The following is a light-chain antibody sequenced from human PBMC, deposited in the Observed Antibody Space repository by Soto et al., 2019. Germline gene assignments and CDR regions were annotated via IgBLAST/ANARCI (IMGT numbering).Light chain of an antibody. CDR1: QSVSSY. J-gene: IGKJ4*01. CDR3: QHRSNWPLT. Sequence: EIVLTQSPATLSLSPGERATLSCRASQSVSSYLAWYQQKRDQAPRLLIYDASKRATGIPARFRGSGSGTDFTLTISSLEPEDFAVYYCQHRSNWPLTFGGGTKVEIK. V-gene: IGKV3-11*01. CDR2: DAS.